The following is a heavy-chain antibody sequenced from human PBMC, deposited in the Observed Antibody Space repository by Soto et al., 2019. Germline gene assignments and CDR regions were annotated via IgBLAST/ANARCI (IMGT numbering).Heavy chain of an antibody. CDR1: GGTFSSYA. Sequence: QVQLVQSGAEVKKPGSSVKVSCKASGGTFSSYAISWVRQAPGQGLEWMGGIIPIFGTANYAQKFQGRVTITADESTSTADMELSSLRSEDTAVYYCARETGSGYSGYDSPFDYWGQGTLVTVSS. J-gene: IGHJ4*02. V-gene: IGHV1-69*01. CDR3: ARETGSGYSGYDSPFDY. D-gene: IGHD5-12*01. CDR2: IIPIFGTA.